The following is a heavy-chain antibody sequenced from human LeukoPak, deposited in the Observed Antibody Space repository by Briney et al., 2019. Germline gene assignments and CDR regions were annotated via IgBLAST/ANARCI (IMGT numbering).Heavy chain of an antibody. CDR3: AREVSYYYDSSGYYGLDY. J-gene: IGHJ4*02. CDR1: GYXXTSFF. V-gene: IGHV1-46*01. Sequence: ASVKVXXKASGYXXTSFFMHXVRQAPGQGLEWMXIINPRGGSATSAQKFQGRVTMTRDTSTSTVYMELSSLRSEDTAVYYCAREVSYYYDSSGYYGLDYWGQGTLVTVSS. D-gene: IGHD3-22*01. CDR2: INPRGGSA.